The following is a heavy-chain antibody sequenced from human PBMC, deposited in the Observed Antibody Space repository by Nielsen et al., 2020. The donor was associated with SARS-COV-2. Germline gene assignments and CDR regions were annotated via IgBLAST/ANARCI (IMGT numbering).Heavy chain of an antibody. J-gene: IGHJ4*02. CDR2: INTGNGNT. V-gene: IGHV1-3*04. Sequence: ASVKVSCKASGYNFTSYAMHWVRQAHGQRLEWMGWINTGNGNTKYSQKFQGRVTITRDTSASTVYMELSILRSEDTAVYYCARDPSSYSSSPDFWGQGTLVTVSS. CDR3: ARDPSSYSSSPDF. CDR1: GYNFTSYA. D-gene: IGHD6-13*01.